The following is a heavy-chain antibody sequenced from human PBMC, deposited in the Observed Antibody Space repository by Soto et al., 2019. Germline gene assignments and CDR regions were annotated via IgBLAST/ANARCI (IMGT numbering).Heavy chain of an antibody. J-gene: IGHJ4*02. Sequence: QVQLQESGPRLVKPSEILSLACTVSGGSISSYYWSWIRQPPGKGLEWIGYIYDSGSTNYNPSLKSRVTISVDTSKNQFSLKLSSVTAADTAVYYCARDEGDSSGYRGGLGYWGQGTLVTVSS. D-gene: IGHD3-22*01. CDR3: ARDEGDSSGYRGGLGY. CDR1: GGSISSYY. V-gene: IGHV4-59*01. CDR2: IYDSGST.